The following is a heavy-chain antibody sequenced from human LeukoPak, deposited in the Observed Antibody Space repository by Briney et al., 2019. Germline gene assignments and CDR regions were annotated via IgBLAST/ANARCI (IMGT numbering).Heavy chain of an antibody. CDR1: GFTFSSNW. CDR2: SNEDGSAT. Sequence: GGSLRLSCAASGFTFSSNWMHWVRQAPGKGLVWVSRSNEDGSATNYADSVKGRFTISRDNAKNTLYLQMNSLTAEDTAVYYCVRDLGGRSGHWGQGTLVTVSS. V-gene: IGHV3-74*01. D-gene: IGHD1-26*01. CDR3: VRDLGGRSGH. J-gene: IGHJ4*02.